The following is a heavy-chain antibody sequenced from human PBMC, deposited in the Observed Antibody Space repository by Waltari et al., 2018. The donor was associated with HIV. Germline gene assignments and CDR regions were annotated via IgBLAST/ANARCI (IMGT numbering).Heavy chain of an antibody. Sequence: QVQLRQWGAGLLKPSETLSLTCAVYGGSFSGSYWSWLRQPPGRGLAWIGEINHSGRTNYNPSLKSRVTISVDTSKNQFSLKLTSVTAADTAVFYCARARLVSRGQYCSTTSCLPHYYYYYGMDVWGQGTTVTVSS. CDR3: ARARLVSRGQYCSTTSCLPHYYYYYGMDV. J-gene: IGHJ6*02. D-gene: IGHD2-2*01. CDR2: INHSGRT. V-gene: IGHV4-34*01. CDR1: GGSFSGSY.